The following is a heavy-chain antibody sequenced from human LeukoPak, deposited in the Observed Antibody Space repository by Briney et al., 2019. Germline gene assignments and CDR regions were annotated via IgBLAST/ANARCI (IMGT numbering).Heavy chain of an antibody. V-gene: IGHV3-30*02. D-gene: IGHD2-21*02. CDR2: IRYDGSRK. J-gene: IGHJ4*02. CDR3: ARRRRVAYCGGDCYGFDY. Sequence: GGSLRLSCAASGFIFSSYGMHWVRQAPDKGLEWVAFIRYDGSRKYYADSVKGRFTISRDNAKDSLYLQMNSLRAEDTAVYYCARRRRVAYCGGDCYGFDYWGQGTLVTVSS. CDR1: GFIFSSYG.